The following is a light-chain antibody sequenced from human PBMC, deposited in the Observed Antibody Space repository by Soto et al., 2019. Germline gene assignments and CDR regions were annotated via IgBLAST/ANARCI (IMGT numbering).Light chain of an antibody. V-gene: IGKV3-20*01. Sequence: EIVLTQSPGTLSLSPGERATLSCRASQSVSSSYLAWYQQKPGQAPRLLIYGASSRATGLPDRFSGSGSGTDFILTISRLEPEDFAVYYCQQYGSSPLTFGGGTKVEIK. CDR1: QSVSSSY. J-gene: IGKJ4*01. CDR3: QQYGSSPLT. CDR2: GAS.